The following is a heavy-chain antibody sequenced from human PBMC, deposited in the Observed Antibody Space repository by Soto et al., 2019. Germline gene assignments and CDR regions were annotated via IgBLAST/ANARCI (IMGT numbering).Heavy chain of an antibody. J-gene: IGHJ4*02. V-gene: IGHV4-59*01. CDR1: GGSISGSY. CDR3: ARSVAVPGAHIDY. CDR2: VYYTGST. Sequence: SETLSLTCSVSGGSISGSYWSRIRQSPGKGLEWLGYVYYTGSTNYSPSLRSRVSISVDTSKNEFSLRLSSVTAADTAVYFCARSVAVPGAHIDYWGQGTQVTVSS. D-gene: IGHD6-19*01.